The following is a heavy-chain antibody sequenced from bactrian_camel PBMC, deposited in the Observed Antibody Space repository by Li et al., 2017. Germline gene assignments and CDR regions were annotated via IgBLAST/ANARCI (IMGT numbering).Heavy chain of an antibody. CDR2: IDSDATTT. J-gene: IGHJ4*01. Sequence: QLVESGGDSVQAGGSLRLSCTASGKYTYGSMCMGWFRQTRGKEREGVAAIDSDATTTTYADSVKGRFSISKDNAKNTVYLQMNSLKPEDTAVYYCAATSGTCRCLGYWGQGTQVTVS. CDR3: AATSGTCRCLGY. V-gene: IGHV3S40*01. CDR1: GKYTYGSMC. D-gene: IGHD5*01.